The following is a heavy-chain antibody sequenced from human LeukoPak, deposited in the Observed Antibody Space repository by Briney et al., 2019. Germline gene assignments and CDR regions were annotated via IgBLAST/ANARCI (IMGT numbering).Heavy chain of an antibody. J-gene: IGHJ5*01. CDR1: GNTLSKLS. Sequence: ASVKVSCKVSGNTLSKLSIHWVRQAPGKGLEWMGGVDPEYGEKISAPIFQGRLTMTEDTSTDTAYMELSSLNSEETAVYYCATATIISGSYRSWLDSWGQGTLVTVSS. CDR2: VDPEYGEK. D-gene: IGHD3-16*02. V-gene: IGHV1-24*01. CDR3: ATATIISGSYRSWLDS.